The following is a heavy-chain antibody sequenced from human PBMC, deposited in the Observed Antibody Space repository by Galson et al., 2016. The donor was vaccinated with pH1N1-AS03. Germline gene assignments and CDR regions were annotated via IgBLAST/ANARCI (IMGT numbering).Heavy chain of an antibody. V-gene: IGHV1-8*03. CDR2: MNPDSGNT. Sequence: SVKVSCKASGYTFTTYDINWVRQAPGQGLEWMGWMNPDSGNTGYAPSFQCRVTITRDTSISTAYMELSSLRSEDTAVYYCARGVVDCSGPACSGTLRFDPWGQGTLVTVSS. J-gene: IGHJ5*02. CDR1: GYTFTTYD. CDR3: ARGVVDCSGPACSGTLRFDP. D-gene: IGHD2-15*01.